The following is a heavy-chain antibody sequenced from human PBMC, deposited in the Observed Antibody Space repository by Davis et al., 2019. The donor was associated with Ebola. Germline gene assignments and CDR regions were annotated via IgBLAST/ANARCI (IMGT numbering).Heavy chain of an antibody. J-gene: IGHJ5*01. CDR2: ISTYNGNT. V-gene: IGHV1-18*01. D-gene: IGHD1-26*01. CDR1: SYTFTSYG. Sequence: ASVKVSCKASSYTFTSYGISWVRQAPGQGLEWMGWISTYNGNTNSAQKLQGRVTMTTDTSRSTAYMELRSLRSNDTAVYYCAREAGATTRIYDSWGQGTLVTVSS. CDR3: AREAGATTRIYDS.